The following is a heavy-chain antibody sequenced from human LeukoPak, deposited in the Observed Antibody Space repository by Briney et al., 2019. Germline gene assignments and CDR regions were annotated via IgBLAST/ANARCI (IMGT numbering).Heavy chain of an antibody. CDR2: ISGSGGST. CDR3: AKASKAHSGSLHYDY. D-gene: IGHD1-26*01. V-gene: IGHV3-23*01. Sequence: PTGGSLRLSCAASGFTFSSYAMSWVRQAPGKGLEWVSAISGSGGSTYYADSVKGRFTISRDNSKNTLYLQMNSLRAEDTAVYYCAKASKAHSGSLHYDYWGQGTLVTVSS. CDR1: GFTFSSYA. J-gene: IGHJ4*02.